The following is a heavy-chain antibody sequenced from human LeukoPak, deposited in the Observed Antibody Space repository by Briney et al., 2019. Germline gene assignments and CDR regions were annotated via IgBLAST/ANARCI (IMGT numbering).Heavy chain of an antibody. Sequence: GGSLRLSCAASGFTFSSYAMSWVRQAPGKGLEWVGRSRNKAKSYAREYAASVKGRFTISREDSENSLYLQMNSLKIEDTAMYYCVRGCGSSSCDDNYYYYMDVWGKGTTVTVSS. CDR1: GFTFSSYA. D-gene: IGHD2-2*01. V-gene: IGHV3-72*01. J-gene: IGHJ6*03. CDR2: SRNKAKSYAR. CDR3: VRGCGSSSCDDNYYYYMDV.